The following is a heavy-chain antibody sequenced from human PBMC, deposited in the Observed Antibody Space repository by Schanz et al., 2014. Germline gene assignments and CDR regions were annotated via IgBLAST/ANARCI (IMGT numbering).Heavy chain of an antibody. CDR2: ISSSGNII. V-gene: IGHV3-11*04. CDR3: ARGGADSAMAHEY. CDR1: GFTFSDSF. D-gene: IGHD5-18*01. Sequence: QVLLVESGGGLVKPGGSLRLSCSASGFTFSDSFMSWIRQTPGKGLEWLSYISSSGNIIHYADSVKGRFTISRDNAKNSLYLQMTGLRAEDTAVYYCARGGADSAMAHEYWGRGTLVTVSS. J-gene: IGHJ4*02.